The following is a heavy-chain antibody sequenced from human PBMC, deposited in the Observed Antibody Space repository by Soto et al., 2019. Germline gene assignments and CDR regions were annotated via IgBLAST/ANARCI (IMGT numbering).Heavy chain of an antibody. D-gene: IGHD6-13*01. CDR1: GFTFSTYE. Sequence: GGSLRLSCTASGFTFSTYEMSWVRQAPGKGLEWVSAISGSGGSTYYADSVKGRFTISRDNSKNTLYLQMNSLRAEDTAVYYWAKKKGYSSSWFDFDYWGQETLVTVSS. J-gene: IGHJ4*02. CDR3: AKKKGYSSSWFDFDY. CDR2: ISGSGGST. V-gene: IGHV3-23*01.